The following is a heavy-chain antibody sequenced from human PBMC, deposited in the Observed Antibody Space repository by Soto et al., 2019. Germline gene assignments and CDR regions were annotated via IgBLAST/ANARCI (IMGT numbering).Heavy chain of an antibody. D-gene: IGHD3-10*01. CDR2: IWYDGSNK. J-gene: IGHJ6*02. CDR1: GFTFSSYG. V-gene: IGHV3-33*01. Sequence: GGSLRLSCAASGFTFSSYGMHWVRQAPGKGLEWVAVIWYDGSNKYYADSVKGRFTISRENSKNTLYLQMNSLRAEDTAVYYCARDDLLWFGEYHYYYGMDVWGQGTTVTVSS. CDR3: ARDDLLWFGEYHYYYGMDV.